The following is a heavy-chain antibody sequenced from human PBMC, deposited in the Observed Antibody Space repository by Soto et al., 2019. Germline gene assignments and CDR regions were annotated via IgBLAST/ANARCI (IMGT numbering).Heavy chain of an antibody. CDR2: ISSSSSYI. V-gene: IGHV3-21*01. CDR3: ARDPQARDDYVWGSYRYRGYYFDY. Sequence: EVQLVESGGGLVKPGGSLRLSCAASGFTFSSYSMNWVRQAPGKGLEWVSSISSSSSYIYYADSVKGRFTISRDNAKNSLYLQMNSLRAEDTAVYYCARDPQARDDYVWGSYRYRGYYFDYWGQGTLVTVSS. CDR1: GFTFSSYS. J-gene: IGHJ4*02. D-gene: IGHD3-16*02.